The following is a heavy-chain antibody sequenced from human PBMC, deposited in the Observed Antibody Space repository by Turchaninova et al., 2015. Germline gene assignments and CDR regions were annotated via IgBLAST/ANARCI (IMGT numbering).Heavy chain of an antibody. D-gene: IGHD2-15*01. Sequence: EVQLVESGGGLVQPGGSLRLSCEASGFTFSSYSMNWVRQAPGQGLQWVSYIRTSSSTIDDADSGKGRFASSRDNAKNSLYLQINTLRDEDTAVYYCARDRGSSYFFDYWGQGTLVTVSS. CDR3: ARDRGSSYFFDY. J-gene: IGHJ4*02. CDR1: GFTFSSYS. CDR2: IRTSSSTI. V-gene: IGHV3-48*02.